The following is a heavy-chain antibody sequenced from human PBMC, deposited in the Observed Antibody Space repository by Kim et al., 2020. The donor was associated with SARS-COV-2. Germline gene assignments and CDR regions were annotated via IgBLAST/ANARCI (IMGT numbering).Heavy chain of an antibody. Sequence: SETLSLTCAVYGGSFSGYYWSWIRQPPGKGLEWIGEINHSGSTNYNPSLKSRVTISVDTSKNQFSLKLSSVTAADTAVYYCARLGGAELNNFDYWGQGTLVTVSS. V-gene: IGHV4-34*01. CDR1: GGSFSGYY. CDR3: ARLGGAELNNFDY. CDR2: INHSGST. D-gene: IGHD3-16*01. J-gene: IGHJ4*02.